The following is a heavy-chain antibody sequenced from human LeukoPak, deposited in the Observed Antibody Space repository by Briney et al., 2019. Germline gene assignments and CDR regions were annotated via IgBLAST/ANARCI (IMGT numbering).Heavy chain of an antibody. J-gene: IGHJ3*02. Sequence: PGESLKISCKGSGYSFTSYWIGWVRRMPGKGLEWMGIIYPGDSDTRYSPSFQGQVTISADKSISTAYPQWSSLKASDTAMYYCARQNIAAAGTVDAFDIWGQGTMVTVSS. V-gene: IGHV5-51*01. CDR2: IYPGDSDT. CDR3: ARQNIAAAGTVDAFDI. CDR1: GYSFTSYW. D-gene: IGHD6-13*01.